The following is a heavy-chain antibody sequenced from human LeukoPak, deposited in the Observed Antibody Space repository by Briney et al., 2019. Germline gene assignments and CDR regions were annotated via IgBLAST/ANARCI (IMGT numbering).Heavy chain of an antibody. CDR2: TRNKANSYAT. D-gene: IGHD2-2*01. J-gene: IGHJ3*02. V-gene: IGHV3-72*01. Sequence: GGSLRLSCVASGFTFSSHAMYWVRQAPGKGLEWVGRTRNKANSYATEYAASVKGRFTISRADSENSLYLQMNGLKTEDTAVYYCARVRYCSSTTCRGAFDIWGQGTMVTVSS. CDR1: GFTFSSHA. CDR3: ARVRYCSSTTCRGAFDI.